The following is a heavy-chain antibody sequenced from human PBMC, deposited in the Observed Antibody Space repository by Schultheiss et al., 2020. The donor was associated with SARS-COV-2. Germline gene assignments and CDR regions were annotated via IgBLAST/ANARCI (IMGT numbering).Heavy chain of an antibody. CDR1: GFTFSSYA. CDR3: AKGDATYYYMDV. J-gene: IGHJ6*03. D-gene: IGHD5-12*01. Sequence: GGSLRLSCAASGFTFSSYAMSWVRQAPGKGLEWVSRINSDGSSTSYADSVKGRFTISRDNAKNTLYLQMNSLRAEDTAVYYCAKGDATYYYMDVWGKGTTVTVSS. V-gene: IGHV3-23*01. CDR2: INSDGSST.